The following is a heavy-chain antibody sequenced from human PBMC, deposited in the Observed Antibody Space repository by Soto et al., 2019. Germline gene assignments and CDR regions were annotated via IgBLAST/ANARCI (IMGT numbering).Heavy chain of an antibody. CDR1: GFTFSSYS. CDR2: ISSSSSYI. Sequence: PGGSLRFSCAASGFTFSSYSMNWVRQAPGKGLEWVSSISSSSSYIYYADSVKGRFTISRDNAKNSLYLQMNSLRAEDTAVYYCAREGSGLRGWGYGMDVWGQGTTVTVSS. V-gene: IGHV3-21*01. J-gene: IGHJ6*02. D-gene: IGHD3-3*01. CDR3: AREGSGLRGWGYGMDV.